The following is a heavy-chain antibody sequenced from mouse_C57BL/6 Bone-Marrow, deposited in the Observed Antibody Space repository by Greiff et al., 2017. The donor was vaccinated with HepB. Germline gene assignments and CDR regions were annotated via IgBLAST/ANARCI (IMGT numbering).Heavy chain of an antibody. CDR1: GYTFTSYW. V-gene: IGHV1-52*01. CDR3: ARGYYYGSSSFG. CDR2: IDPSDSET. D-gene: IGHD1-1*01. Sequence: VQLQQPGADLVRPGSSVKLSCTASGYTFTSYWMHWVQQRPIKGLEWIVNIDPSDSETHYNQKFKDKATMTVDKSSSTAYMQLSSLTSEDSAVYYCARGYYYGSSSFGWGQGTTLTVSS. J-gene: IGHJ2*01.